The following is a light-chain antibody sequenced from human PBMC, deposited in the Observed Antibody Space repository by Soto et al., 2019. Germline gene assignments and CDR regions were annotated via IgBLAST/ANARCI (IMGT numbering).Light chain of an antibody. Sequence: DIQMTQSPSTLFASVGDRVTITCRASQSVRNWLAWYQQKPGRAPQLLIYDSSTLEPGVPSRFRGSGSGTEFTLTINGVQPDDFATYYCQQYDGYSPQTFGQGTKVEIK. J-gene: IGKJ1*01. CDR1: QSVRNW. CDR3: QQYDGYSPQT. V-gene: IGKV1-5*01. CDR2: DSS.